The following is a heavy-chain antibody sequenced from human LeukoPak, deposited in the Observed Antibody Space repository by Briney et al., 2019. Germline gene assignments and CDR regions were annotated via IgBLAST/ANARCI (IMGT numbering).Heavy chain of an antibody. D-gene: IGHD2-8*01. V-gene: IGHV4-59*08. CDR3: AVDCTNGVCYTDY. Sequence: SETLSLTCTVSGGSISSYYWSWIRQPPGKGLEWIGYIYYSGSTNYNPSLKSRVTIPVDTSKNQFSLKLSSVTAADTAVYYCAVDCTNGVCYTDYWGQGTLVTVSS. J-gene: IGHJ4*02. CDR2: IYYSGST. CDR1: GGSISSYY.